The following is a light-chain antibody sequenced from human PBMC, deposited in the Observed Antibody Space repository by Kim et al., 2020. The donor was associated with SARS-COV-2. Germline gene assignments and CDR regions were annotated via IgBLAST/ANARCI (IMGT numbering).Light chain of an antibody. CDR1: KLGDKY. V-gene: IGLV3-1*01. CDR3: QTWDSSTVV. Sequence: SVSPGQTASITCSRNKLGDKYTCWYQQKPGQSPVVVIYQDRKRPSGIPERFSGSNSGNTATLTISGTQAMDEADYYCQTWDSSTVVFGGGTQLTVL. J-gene: IGLJ2*01. CDR2: QDR.